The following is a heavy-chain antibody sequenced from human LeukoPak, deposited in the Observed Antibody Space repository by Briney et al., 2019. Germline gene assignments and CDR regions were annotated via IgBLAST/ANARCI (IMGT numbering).Heavy chain of an antibody. CDR1: GFTFDDYG. CDR2: INHDGSEI. V-gene: IGHV3-7*01. CDR3: ARDDLVRDRYDYVDY. Sequence: PSGGSLRLSCAASGFTFDDYGMSWVRPAPGKGLEWGAIINHDGSEIYYGGSARGRFTVYRDNSKKSVYLQMNSLRVEDTAVYYCARDDLVRDRYDYVDYWGQGTLVTVSS. D-gene: IGHD3/OR15-3a*01. J-gene: IGHJ4*02.